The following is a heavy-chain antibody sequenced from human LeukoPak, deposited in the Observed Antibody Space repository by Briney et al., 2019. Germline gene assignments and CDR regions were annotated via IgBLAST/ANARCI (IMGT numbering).Heavy chain of an antibody. Sequence: SETLSLTCTVSGGSISSYYWSWIRQPPGKGLEWIGYIYYSGSTNYNPSLKSRVTISVDTSKNQFSLKLGSVTAADTAVYYCARVIAAAGTTYFDLWGRGTLVTVSS. CDR2: IYYSGST. V-gene: IGHV4-59*01. J-gene: IGHJ2*01. CDR1: GGSISSYY. D-gene: IGHD6-13*01. CDR3: ARVIAAAGTTYFDL.